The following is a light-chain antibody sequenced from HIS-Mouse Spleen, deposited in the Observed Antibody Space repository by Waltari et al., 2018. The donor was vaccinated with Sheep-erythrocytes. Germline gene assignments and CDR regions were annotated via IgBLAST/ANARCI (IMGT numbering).Light chain of an antibody. CDR1: QSLVYRDGNTY. CDR2: KVS. CDR3: MQGTHWLYT. V-gene: IGKV2-30*01. J-gene: IGKJ2*01. Sequence: DVVMTQSPPSLPVTLGQPASISCRSSQSLVYRDGNTYLNWFQQRPGQSPRRLIYKVSNRDSGVPDRFSGSGSGTDFTLKISRVEAEDVGVYYCMQGTHWLYTFGQGTKLEIK.